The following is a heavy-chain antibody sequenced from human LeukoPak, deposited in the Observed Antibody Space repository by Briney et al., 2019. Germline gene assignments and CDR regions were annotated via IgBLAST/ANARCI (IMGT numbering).Heavy chain of an antibody. CDR2: VYHSGST. V-gene: IGHV4-4*02. J-gene: IGHJ4*02. Sequence: PSETLSLTCAVSGGSINTSNWWSWVRQPPGKGLEWIGEVYHSGSTNYNPSLKSRVTMSIDKSKKQFSLNLSFVTAADTAVYYCAKDLDCWGQGILVTVSS. CDR3: AKDLDC. CDR1: GGSINTSNW.